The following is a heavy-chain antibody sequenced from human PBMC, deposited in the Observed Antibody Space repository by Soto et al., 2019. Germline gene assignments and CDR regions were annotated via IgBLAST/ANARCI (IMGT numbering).Heavy chain of an antibody. CDR1: GLTFTTYW. D-gene: IGHD6-13*01. V-gene: IGHV3-21*01. CDR2: ISSSSSYI. J-gene: IGHJ5*02. Sequence: SLRLSCVASGLTFTTYWMTWVRQAPGKGLEWVSSISSSSSYIYYADSVKGRFTISRDNAKNSLYLQMNSLRAEDTAVYYCARRGIAEAGFEPWCQGNPVTVFS. CDR3: ARRGIAEAGFEP.